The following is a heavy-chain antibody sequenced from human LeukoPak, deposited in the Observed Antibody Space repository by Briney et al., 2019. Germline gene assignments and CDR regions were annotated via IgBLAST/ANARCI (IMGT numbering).Heavy chain of an antibody. CDR1: GFTFSTYS. CDR2: ISDSGDTT. CDR3: TTRLRYFDWTIYDFDY. V-gene: IGHV3-23*01. D-gene: IGHD3-9*01. J-gene: IGHJ4*02. Sequence: TGGSLRLSCAASGFTFSTYSMTWVRQAPGKGLEGVSVISDSGDTTFYADSVKGRFTISRDNSKKTLYLQMNSLRAEDTAVYYCTTRLRYFDWTIYDFDYWGQGTLVTVSS.